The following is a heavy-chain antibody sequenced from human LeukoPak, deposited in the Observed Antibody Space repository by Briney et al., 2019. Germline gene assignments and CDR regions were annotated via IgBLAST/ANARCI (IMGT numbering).Heavy chain of an antibody. CDR1: GFTFSSYE. CDR3: ARWDGYYYHLGFDP. J-gene: IGHJ5*02. D-gene: IGHD3-22*01. CDR2: ISSSGSTI. Sequence: GGSLRLSCAASGFTFSSYEMNWVRQAPGKGLEWVSYISSSGSTIYYADSVKGRFTISRDNAKNSLYLQMNSLRAEDTAVYYCARWDGYYYHLGFDPWGQGTLVTVSS. V-gene: IGHV3-48*03.